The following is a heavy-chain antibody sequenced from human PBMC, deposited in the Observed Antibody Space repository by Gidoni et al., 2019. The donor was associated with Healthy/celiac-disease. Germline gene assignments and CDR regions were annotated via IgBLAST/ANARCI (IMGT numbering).Heavy chain of an antibody. V-gene: IGHV3-30*18. Sequence: QVQLVESGGGVVRPGRSLRLSCAASGFPFSSYGMHWVRQAPGKGLEWVAVISYDGSNKYYADSVKGRFTISRDNSKNTLYLQMNSLRAEDTAVYYCAKKFLDYGDYGGGDYFDYWGQGTLVTVSS. D-gene: IGHD4-17*01. CDR3: AKKFLDYGDYGGGDYFDY. J-gene: IGHJ4*02. CDR2: ISYDGSNK. CDR1: GFPFSSYG.